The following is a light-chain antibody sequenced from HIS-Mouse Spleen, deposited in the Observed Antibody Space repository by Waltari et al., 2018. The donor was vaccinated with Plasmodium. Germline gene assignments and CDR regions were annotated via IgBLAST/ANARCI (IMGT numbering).Light chain of an antibody. CDR1: SSDVAGYNY. Sequence: QSALTQPASVSGSPGQSIPISCTGTSSDVAGYNYVTWYQQPPGKAPKLMIYEVSNRPSEVSNRFSGSKSGNTASLTISGLQAEDEADYYCSSYTSSSTLVFGGGTKLTVL. V-gene: IGLV2-14*01. CDR3: SSYTSSSTLV. CDR2: EVS. J-gene: IGLJ2*01.